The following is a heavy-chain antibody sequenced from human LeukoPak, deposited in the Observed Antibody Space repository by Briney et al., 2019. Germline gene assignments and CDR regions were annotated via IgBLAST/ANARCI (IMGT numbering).Heavy chain of an antibody. CDR3: ARHVDYCSSTSCLTKNYYGMDV. CDR1: GYSFSNYW. V-gene: IGHV5-51*01. D-gene: IGHD2-2*01. CDR2: IYPGDSDT. Sequence: GESLKISCKGSGYSFSNYWIGWVRQMPGKGLEWMGIIYPGDSDTRYSPSFQGQVTISADKSISTAYLQWSSLKASDTAMYYCARHVDYCSSTSCLTKNYYGMDVWGQGTTVTVSS. J-gene: IGHJ6*02.